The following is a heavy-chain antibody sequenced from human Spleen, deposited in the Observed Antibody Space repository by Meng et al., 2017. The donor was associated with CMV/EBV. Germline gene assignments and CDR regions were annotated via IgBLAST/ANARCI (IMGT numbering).Heavy chain of an antibody. V-gene: IGHV3-23*03. CDR1: GFTFSMYG. CDR3: ARPHLGYCSSTSCYNYFDD. J-gene: IGHJ4*02. D-gene: IGHD2-2*01. Sequence: GGSLRLSCAASGFTFSMYGMSWVRQAPGKGLEWVSIIYSDGATTYYVDSVKGRFTISRDNSKSTLYLQVNSLRAGDTAVYYCARPHLGYCSSTSCYNYFDDWGQGTLVTVSS. CDR2: IYSDGATT.